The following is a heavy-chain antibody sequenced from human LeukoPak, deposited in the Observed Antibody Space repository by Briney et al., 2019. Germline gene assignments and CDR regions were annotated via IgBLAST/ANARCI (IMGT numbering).Heavy chain of an antibody. CDR3: AKEGCSTSCYNDY. Sequence: GASVKVSCKASGYTFTGYYMHWVRQAPGQGLEWMGWINPNSGGTNYAQKFQGRVTMTRDTSISTAYMELSRPRSDDTAVYYCAKEGCSTSCYNDYWGQGTLVTVSS. CDR2: INPNSGGT. D-gene: IGHD2-2*02. V-gene: IGHV1-2*02. J-gene: IGHJ4*02. CDR1: GYTFTGYY.